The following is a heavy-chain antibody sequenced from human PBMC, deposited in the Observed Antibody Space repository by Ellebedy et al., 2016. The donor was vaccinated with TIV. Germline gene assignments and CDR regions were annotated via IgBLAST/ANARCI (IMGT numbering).Heavy chain of an antibody. CDR3: ARGSTGDRIGY. Sequence: GESLKISCAASGFTFSTYSMNWVRQAPGKGLEWVSYISSSSTTIYYADSVKGRFTISRDNAKNSLYLQMNSLRAEDTAVYYCARGSTGDRIGYWGKGTLVTVSS. V-gene: IGHV3-48*01. CDR1: GFTFSTYS. J-gene: IGHJ4*02. CDR2: ISSSSTTI. D-gene: IGHD7-27*01.